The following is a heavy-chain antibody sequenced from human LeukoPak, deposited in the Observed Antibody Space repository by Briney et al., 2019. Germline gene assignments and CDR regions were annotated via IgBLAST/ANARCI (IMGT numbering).Heavy chain of an antibody. CDR2: ISYDGSNK. CDR1: GFSFSTYA. V-gene: IGHV3-30*04. CDR3: ALSSSWYGGFFDY. Sequence: GGSLRLSCATSGFSFSTYAIHWVRQAPGKGLEWVALISYDGSNKYCADSVKGRFTISRDNSKNTLYLQMNSLRAEDTAVYYCALSSSWYGGFFDYWGQGTLVTVSS. D-gene: IGHD6-13*01. J-gene: IGHJ4*02.